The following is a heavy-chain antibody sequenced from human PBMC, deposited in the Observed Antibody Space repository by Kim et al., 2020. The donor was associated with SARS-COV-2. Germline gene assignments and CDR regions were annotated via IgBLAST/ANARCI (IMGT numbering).Heavy chain of an antibody. CDR1: GFTFSSYA. Sequence: GGSLRLSCAASGFTFSSYAMHWVRQAPGKGLEWVAVISYDGSNKYYADSVKGRFTISRDNSKNTLYLQMNSLRAEDTAVYYCARRYYYDSSLTGSYFDLWGRGTLVTVSS. CDR2: ISYDGSNK. J-gene: IGHJ2*01. CDR3: ARRYYYDSSLTGSYFDL. D-gene: IGHD3-22*01. V-gene: IGHV3-30-3*01.